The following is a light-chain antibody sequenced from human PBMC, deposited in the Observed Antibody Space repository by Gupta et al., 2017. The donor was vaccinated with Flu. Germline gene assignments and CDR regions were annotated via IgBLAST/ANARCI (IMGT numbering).Light chain of an antibody. CDR2: DVT. CDR3: SSYTSTNTFYV. J-gene: IGLJ1*01. V-gene: IGLV2-14*01. CDR1: SSDVGRSDS. Sequence: QSALTQPASVSGSPGQSITISCTGNSSDVGRSDSVSWYQQYPGKAPKLIIYDVTTRPSGVSSRFSGSKSGNTASLTISGLEAEDESDYYCSSYTSTNTFYVFGTGTTVTVL.